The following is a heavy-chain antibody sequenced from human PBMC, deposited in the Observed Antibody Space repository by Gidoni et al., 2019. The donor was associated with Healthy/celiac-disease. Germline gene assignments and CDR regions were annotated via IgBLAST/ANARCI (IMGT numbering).Heavy chain of an antibody. J-gene: IGHJ4*02. CDR2: IWYEGSNK. CDR3: ARSFVPYCSGGSCPFDY. Sequence: VQLVESGRGVVQPGRSLTLSCAASGFTFSSYGMHWVRQAPGKGLEWVAVIWYEGSNKYYADSVKGRFTISRDNSKNTLYLQMNSLRAEDTAVYYWARSFVPYCSGGSCPFDYWGQGTLVTVSS. V-gene: IGHV3-33*01. CDR1: GFTFSSYG. D-gene: IGHD2-15*01.